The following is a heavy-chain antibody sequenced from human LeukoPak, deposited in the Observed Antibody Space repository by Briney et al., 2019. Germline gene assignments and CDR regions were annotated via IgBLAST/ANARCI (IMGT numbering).Heavy chain of an antibody. CDR2: ISAYNGNT. J-gene: IGHJ6*03. Sequence: GASVKVSCKASGYTFTSYGISWVRQAPGQGLEWMGWISAYNGNTNYAQKLQGRVTMTTDTSTSTAYMELRSLRSDDTAVYYCARRIAYCSGGSCYSAPYHYYYMDVWGKRTTVTVSS. CDR1: GYTFTSYG. V-gene: IGHV1-18*01. D-gene: IGHD2-15*01. CDR3: ARRIAYCSGGSCYSAPYHYYYMDV.